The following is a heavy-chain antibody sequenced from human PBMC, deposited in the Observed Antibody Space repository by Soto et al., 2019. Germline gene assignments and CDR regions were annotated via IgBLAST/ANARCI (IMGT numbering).Heavy chain of an antibody. CDR1: GFTFSSCA. V-gene: IGHV3-23*01. J-gene: IGHJ5*02. D-gene: IGHD2-21*02. CDR2: ISGSGGTT. CDR3: AKAPYTDSGSWLEP. Sequence: PGGSLRLSCAASGFTFSSCAMSWVRQAPGKGLEWVSVISGSGGTTYHADSVKGRFTISRDNSKNTLYLQMNSLRTEDTAVYYCAKAPYTDSGSWLEPWGQGTRVAVSS.